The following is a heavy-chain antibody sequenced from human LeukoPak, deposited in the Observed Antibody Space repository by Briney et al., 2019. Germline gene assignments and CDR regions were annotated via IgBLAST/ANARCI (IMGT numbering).Heavy chain of an antibody. Sequence: ASVKVSCKASGGTFSSYAISWVRQAPGQGLEWMGIINPSGGSTSYAQRFQGRVTMTRDTSTSTVYIELSSLRSDDTAVYFCARARSYYDTDAFDIWGQGTMVTVSS. J-gene: IGHJ3*02. CDR2: INPSGGST. D-gene: IGHD1-26*01. V-gene: IGHV1-46*01. CDR3: ARARSYYDTDAFDI. CDR1: GGTFSSYA.